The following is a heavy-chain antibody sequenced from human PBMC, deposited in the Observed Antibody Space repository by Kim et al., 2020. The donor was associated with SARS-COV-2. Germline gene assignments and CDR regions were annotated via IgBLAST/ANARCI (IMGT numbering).Heavy chain of an antibody. CDR1: GGSVSSGSYY. V-gene: IGHV4-61*01. Sequence: SETLSLSCTVSGGSVSSGSYYWSWIRQPPGKGLEWIGYIYYSGSTNYNPSLKSRVTISVDTSKNQFSLKLSSVTAADTAVYYCARGVYATAIFFDYWGQGTLVTVSS. J-gene: IGHJ4*02. D-gene: IGHD2-2*02. CDR3: ARGVYATAIFFDY. CDR2: IYYSGST.